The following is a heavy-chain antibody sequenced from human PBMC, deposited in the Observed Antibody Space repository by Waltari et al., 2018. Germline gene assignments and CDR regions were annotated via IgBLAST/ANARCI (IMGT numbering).Heavy chain of an antibody. CDR1: GGSINNY. CDR2: LYGEGRSI. J-gene: IGHJ4*02. V-gene: IGHV4-59*08. Sequence: QLQLQESGPGLVKPPETLYLTCAVSGGSINNYWSWIRQVPGKGLEWIGSLYGEGRSINYNPSLRSRVILSGDTSKNQVSLSLRSVTAADTAVYFCARHYYSGSYENRFDVWGPGVLVTVSS. D-gene: IGHD2-15*01. CDR3: ARHYYSGSYENRFDV.